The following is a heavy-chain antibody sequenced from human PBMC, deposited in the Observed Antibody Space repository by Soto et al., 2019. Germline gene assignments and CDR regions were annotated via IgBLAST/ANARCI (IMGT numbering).Heavy chain of an antibody. CDR2: ISGYNGDT. CDR1: GYTFSNYG. CDR3: ARADYGGPLDN. Sequence: QVPLVQSGAEVKKPGASVKVSCKASGYTFSNYGIGWVRQAPGQGLEWMGWISGYNGDTKYAQKFQGRLTMTTDTSTTTAYMELRSLRSDDTAVYYCARADYGGPLDNWGQGTLVTVSS. J-gene: IGHJ4*02. D-gene: IGHD4-17*01. V-gene: IGHV1-18*01.